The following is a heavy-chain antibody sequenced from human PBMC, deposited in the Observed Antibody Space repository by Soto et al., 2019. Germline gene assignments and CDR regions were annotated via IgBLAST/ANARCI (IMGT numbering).Heavy chain of an antibody. D-gene: IGHD3-16*02. CDR3: AKDGNGYLYYYYGMDV. V-gene: IGHV3-9*01. J-gene: IGHJ6*02. Sequence: PGGSLRLSCAACGFTFDDYVMHWVRQAPGKGLEWVSGITWNSDTIDYADSVKGRFTISRDNAKNSLYLQMNSLRAEDTALYYCAKDGNGYLYYYYGMDVWGQGTTVTVSS. CDR2: ITWNSDTI. CDR1: GFTFDDYV.